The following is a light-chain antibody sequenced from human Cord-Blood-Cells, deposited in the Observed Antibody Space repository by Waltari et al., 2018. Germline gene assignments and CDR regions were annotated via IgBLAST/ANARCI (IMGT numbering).Light chain of an antibody. CDR2: GAS. V-gene: IGKV3D-20*02. CDR1: QSVSSSY. CDR3: QQRSNWPPMYT. J-gene: IGKJ2*01. Sequence: EIVLTQSPGTLSLSPGERVTLSCRASQSVSSSYLAWYQQKPGQAPRLLIYGASSRATGIPARFSGSGSGTDFTLTISSLEPEDFAVYYCQQRSNWPPMYTFGQGTKLEIK.